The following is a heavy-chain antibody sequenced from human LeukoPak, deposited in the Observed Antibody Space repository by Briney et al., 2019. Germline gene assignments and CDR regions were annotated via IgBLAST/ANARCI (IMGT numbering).Heavy chain of an antibody. V-gene: IGHV4-31*03. CDR2: IYYSGNT. CDR1: GGSISSGRYY. CDR3: AYNRGYDYWYFDL. J-gene: IGHJ2*01. D-gene: IGHD5-12*01. Sequence: PSETLSPSCTVAGGSISSGRYYWSWIRQHPGKGLEWIGYIYYSGNTYYNPSLKSRVTISLDTSQNQFSLKLSSVTAADTAVYYCAYNRGYDYWYFDLWGRGTLVTVSS.